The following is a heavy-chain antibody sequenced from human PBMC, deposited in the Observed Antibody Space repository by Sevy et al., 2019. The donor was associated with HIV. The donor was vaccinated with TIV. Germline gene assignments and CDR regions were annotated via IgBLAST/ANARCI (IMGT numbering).Heavy chain of an antibody. CDR2: FDPEDGET. D-gene: IGHD3-10*01. V-gene: IGHV1-24*01. J-gene: IGHJ4*02. CDR1: GYTLTELS. CDR3: ATPSPNYYGSASYYSH. Sequence: ASVKVSCKVSGYTLTELSMHWVRQAPGKGLEWMGGFDPEDGETIYAQKFQGRVTMTEDTSTDTAYMELSSLRSEDTAAYYCATPSPNYYGSASYYSHWGQGTLVTVSS.